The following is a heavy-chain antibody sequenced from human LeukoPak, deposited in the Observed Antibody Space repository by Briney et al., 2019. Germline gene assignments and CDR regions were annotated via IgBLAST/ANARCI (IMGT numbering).Heavy chain of an antibody. CDR2: I. J-gene: IGHJ4*02. D-gene: IGHD3-22*01. CDR1: GFTFSSYW. CDR3: ARDRGYYYDSSGYYLD. V-gene: IGHV3-7*01. Sequence: PGGSLRLSCVASGFTFSSYWMTWVRQAPGKGLEWVANIVKGRFTISRDNAKNTLYLQMNSLRAEDTAVYYCARDRGYYYDSSGYYLDWGQGTLVTVSS.